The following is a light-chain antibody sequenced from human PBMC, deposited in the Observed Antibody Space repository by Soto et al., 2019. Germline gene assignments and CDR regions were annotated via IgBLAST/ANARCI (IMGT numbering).Light chain of an antibody. Sequence: DIQMSQSPSTLSASVGDIVTITCRASQNIRNWLAWYQQKPGKAPNPLIYDASSLESGVPSRFSGSGSGTEFTLTISSLQPDDFATYYCQQLNSYPSTFGQGTRLEIK. CDR2: DAS. CDR3: QQLNSYPST. J-gene: IGKJ5*01. CDR1: QNIRNW. V-gene: IGKV1-5*01.